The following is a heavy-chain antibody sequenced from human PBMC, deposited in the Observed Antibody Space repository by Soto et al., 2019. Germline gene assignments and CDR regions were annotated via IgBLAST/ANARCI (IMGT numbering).Heavy chain of an antibody. CDR1: GFTFTDYA. V-gene: IGHV3-48*02. Sequence: EEQLVESGGDLVQPGGSLRLSCAASGFTFTDYAMNWVRQAPGQGLEWISYISSTGYTKYYADSVKGRLTISRDSATNAVYLQMSSLRDEDTAVYYCARGSSVDYWGQGTLVTVSS. CDR3: ARGSSVDY. J-gene: IGHJ4*02. CDR2: ISSTGYTK.